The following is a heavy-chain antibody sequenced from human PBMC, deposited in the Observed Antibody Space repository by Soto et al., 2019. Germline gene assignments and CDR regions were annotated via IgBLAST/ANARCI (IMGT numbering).Heavy chain of an antibody. Sequence: GGSLRLSCAASGFTFSSYGMHWVRQAPGKGLEWVAVIWYDGSNKYYADSVKGRFTISRDNSKNTLYLQMNSLRAEDTAVYYCAGNDRYGSGSYYDYYYYGMDVWGQGTTVTVSS. CDR2: IWYDGSNK. CDR3: AGNDRYGSGSYYDYYYYGMDV. D-gene: IGHD3-10*01. J-gene: IGHJ6*02. CDR1: GFTFSSYG. V-gene: IGHV3-33*01.